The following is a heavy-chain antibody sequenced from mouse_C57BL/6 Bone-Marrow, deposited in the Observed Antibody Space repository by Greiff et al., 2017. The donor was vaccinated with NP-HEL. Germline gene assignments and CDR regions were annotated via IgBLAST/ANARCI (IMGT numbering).Heavy chain of an antibody. CDR1: GFSFNTYA. V-gene: IGHV10-1*01. J-gene: IGHJ4*01. CDR3: VRLSGDY. Sequence: EVKLMESGGGLVQPKGSLKLSCAASGFSFNTYAMNWVRQAPGKGLEWVARIRSKSNNYATYYADSVKDRFTISRDDSESMLYLQMNNLKTEDTAMYYCVRLSGDYWGQGTSVTVSS. CDR2: IRSKSNNYAT.